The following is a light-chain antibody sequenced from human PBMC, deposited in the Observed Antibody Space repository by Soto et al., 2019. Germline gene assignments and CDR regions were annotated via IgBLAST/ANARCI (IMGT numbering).Light chain of an antibody. Sequence: IVMTQSPATLSVSPGEGATLSCRASQSVSSDLAWYQQKPGQAPRLLIYSVSTRATGVPARFSGSGSGTEFTHTITSLQSEDFAIYYCQQYSNWPPYTFGQGTRLEIK. V-gene: IGKV3-15*01. J-gene: IGKJ2*01. CDR3: QQYSNWPPYT. CDR1: QSVSSD. CDR2: SVS.